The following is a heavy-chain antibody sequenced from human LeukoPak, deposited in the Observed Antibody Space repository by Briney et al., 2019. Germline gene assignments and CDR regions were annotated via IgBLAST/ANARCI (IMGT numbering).Heavy chain of an antibody. V-gene: IGHV3-30-3*01. D-gene: IGHD2-2*01. J-gene: IGHJ5*02. Sequence: GGSLRLSCAASGFTFSSYAMHWVRQAPGKGLEWVAVISYDGSNKYYADSVKGRFTISRDNSKNTLYLQMNSLRAEDTAVYYCARYQLLNGGFDPWGQGTLVTVSS. CDR2: ISYDGSNK. CDR1: GFTFSSYA. CDR3: ARYQLLNGGFDP.